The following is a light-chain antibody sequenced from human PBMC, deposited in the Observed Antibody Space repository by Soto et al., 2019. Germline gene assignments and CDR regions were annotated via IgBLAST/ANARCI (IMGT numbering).Light chain of an antibody. Sequence: EIVLTQSPGTLSLSPGERATLSCRASQSVATYYLGWFQQKAGQAPRLLIYGASSRATGIPDRFSGSGSGTHFTLTISRVEPEDFAVYYCQHYGTSPLTFGQGTKVEIK. CDR1: QSVATYY. CDR2: GAS. V-gene: IGKV3-20*01. J-gene: IGKJ1*01. CDR3: QHYGTSPLT.